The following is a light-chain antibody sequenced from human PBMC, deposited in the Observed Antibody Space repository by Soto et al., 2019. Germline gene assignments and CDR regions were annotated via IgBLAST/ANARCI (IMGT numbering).Light chain of an antibody. CDR1: PALSNY. CDR2: SAS. J-gene: IGKJ4*01. Sequence: DIQLTQSPSVLSASVGDTVTITCRASPALSNYLAWYQQKPGKAPDLLIYSASTLPSGFPSRFSGSGSETEFSLTIRALQPEDFATYYCQQLSSYPLTFGGGTKV. CDR3: QQLSSYPLT. V-gene: IGKV1-9*01.